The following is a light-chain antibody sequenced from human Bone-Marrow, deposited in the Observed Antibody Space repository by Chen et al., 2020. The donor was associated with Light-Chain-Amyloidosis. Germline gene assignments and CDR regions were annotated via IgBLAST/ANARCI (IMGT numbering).Light chain of an antibody. CDR3: QQHCDRPWT. J-gene: IGKJ1*01. Sequence: DIVMTQSPDSLAVSLGGRATINCKSSQSVLYSSNNKNYLAWYQQKTGQPPKLLINWASIRASGVPDRFSGSGSGADFTRTITTLQAEDVSVYCCQQHCDRPWTVGQGTEVEIK. V-gene: IGKV4-1*01. CDR2: WAS. CDR1: QSVLYSSNNKNY.